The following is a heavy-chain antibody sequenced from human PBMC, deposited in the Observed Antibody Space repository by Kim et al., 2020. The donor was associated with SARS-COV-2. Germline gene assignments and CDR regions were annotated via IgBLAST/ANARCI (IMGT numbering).Heavy chain of an antibody. V-gene: IGHV1-2*06. Sequence: ASVKVSCTASGYTFTTNYLHWVRQAPGQGLEWMGRINPISGGTDFAETFQGRVTMTRDTSISTAYMELSSLRADDTAVYFCARDANGDYDLDFWGQGTLV. CDR3: ARDANGDYDLDF. J-gene: IGHJ4*02. D-gene: IGHD4-17*01. CDR2: INPISGGT. CDR1: GYTFTTNY.